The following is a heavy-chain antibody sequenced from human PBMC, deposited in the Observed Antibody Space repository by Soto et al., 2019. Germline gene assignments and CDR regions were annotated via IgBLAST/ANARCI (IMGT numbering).Heavy chain of an antibody. D-gene: IGHD2-15*01. Sequence: GASVKVSCKASGYTFTSYGISWVRQAPGQGLEWMGWISAYNGNTNYAQKLQGRVTMTTDTSTSTAYMELRSLRSDDTAVYYCARERYCSGGSCYAINVPFDYWGQGTLVTVSS. CDR3: ARERYCSGGSCYAINVPFDY. CDR2: ISAYNGNT. V-gene: IGHV1-18*01. J-gene: IGHJ4*02. CDR1: GYTFTSYG.